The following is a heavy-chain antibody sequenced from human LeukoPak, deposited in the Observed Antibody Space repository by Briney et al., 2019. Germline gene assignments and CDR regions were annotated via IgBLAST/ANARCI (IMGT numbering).Heavy chain of an antibody. CDR1: GGSISSSSYY. CDR2: IYYSGST. J-gene: IGHJ5*02. V-gene: IGHV4-39*07. Sequence: PSETLSLTCTVSGGSISSSSYYWGWIRQPPGKGLEWIGSIYYSGSTYYNPSLKSRVTISVDTSKNQFSLKLNSVTAADTAVYYCARGSKQNPYCSSSGCYPHLWGQGTLVIVSS. CDR3: ARGSKQNPYCSSSGCYPHL. D-gene: IGHD2-2*01.